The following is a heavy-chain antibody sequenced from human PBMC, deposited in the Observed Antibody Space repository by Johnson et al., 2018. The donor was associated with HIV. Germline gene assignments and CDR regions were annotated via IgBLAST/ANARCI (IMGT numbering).Heavy chain of an antibody. CDR2: IRYDGSNK. Sequence: QVQLVESGGGVVQPGGSLRLSCAASGFTFSSYGMHWVRQAPGKGLEWVAFIRYDGSNKYYADSVKGRFTISRDSSKNTLYLQMNSLRAEDTAVYYCAKGLLGQWLVQDAFDIWGQGTMVTVSS. CDR1: GFTFSSYG. V-gene: IGHV3-30*02. J-gene: IGHJ3*02. D-gene: IGHD6-19*01. CDR3: AKGLLGQWLVQDAFDI.